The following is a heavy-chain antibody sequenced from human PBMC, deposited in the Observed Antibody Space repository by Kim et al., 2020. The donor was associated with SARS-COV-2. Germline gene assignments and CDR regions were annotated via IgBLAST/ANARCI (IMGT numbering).Heavy chain of an antibody. CDR1: GYTFTGYY. CDR2: INPNSGGT. Sequence: ASVKVSCKASGYTFTGYYMHWVRQAPGQGLEWMGWINPNSGGTNYAQKFQGRVTMTRDTSISTAYMELSRLRSDDTAVYYCARATRPMEGYDFWSGYYGHRYWYFDLWGRGTLVTVSS. D-gene: IGHD3-3*01. V-gene: IGHV1-2*02. CDR3: ARATRPMEGYDFWSGYYGHRYWYFDL. J-gene: IGHJ2*01.